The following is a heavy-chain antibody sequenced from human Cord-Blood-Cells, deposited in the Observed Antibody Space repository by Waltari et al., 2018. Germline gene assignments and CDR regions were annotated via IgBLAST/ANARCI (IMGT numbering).Heavy chain of an antibody. Sequence: QVQLVQSGAEVKKPGSSVKVSCKASGGTFSSYAISWVAPAPGQGLEWMGGIIPILGIANYAQKFQGRVTITADESTSTAYMELSSLRSEDTAVYYCARGSVVGYDYVWGSYYFDYWGQGTLVTVSS. CDR2: IIPILGIA. CDR3: ARGSVVGYDYVWGSYYFDY. D-gene: IGHD3-16*01. J-gene: IGHJ4*02. V-gene: IGHV1-69*04. CDR1: GGTFSSYA.